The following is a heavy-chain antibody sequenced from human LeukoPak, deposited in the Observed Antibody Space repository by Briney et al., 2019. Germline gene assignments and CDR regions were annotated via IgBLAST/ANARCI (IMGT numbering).Heavy chain of an antibody. Sequence: GGSLRLSCAASGFTFSSHWMSWVRQAPGKGLEWVANINQDGSGKNDVDSVKGRFTISRDNAKNSLYLQMNSLRADDTAVYYCTRGHDWGQGTLVTVSS. CDR2: INQDGSGK. CDR1: GFTFSSHW. J-gene: IGHJ4*02. V-gene: IGHV3-7*01. CDR3: TRGHD.